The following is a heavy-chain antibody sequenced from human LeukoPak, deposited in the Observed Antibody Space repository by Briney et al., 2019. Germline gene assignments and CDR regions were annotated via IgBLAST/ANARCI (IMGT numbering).Heavy chain of an antibody. J-gene: IGHJ3*02. Sequence: KTSETLSLTCTVSGGSISSSSYYWGWIRQPPGKGLEWIGSIYYSGSTYYNPSLKSRVTISVDTSKNQFSLKLSSVTAADTAVYYCARFSWTHAFDIWGQGTMVTVSS. CDR3: ARFSWTHAFDI. CDR2: IYYSGST. CDR1: GGSISSSSYY. V-gene: IGHV4-39*07. D-gene: IGHD2-15*01.